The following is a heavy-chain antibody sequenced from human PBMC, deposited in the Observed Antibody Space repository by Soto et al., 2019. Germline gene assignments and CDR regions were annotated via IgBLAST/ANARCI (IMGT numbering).Heavy chain of an antibody. J-gene: IGHJ6*02. CDR2: INHSGST. CDR1: GGSFSGYY. Sequence: PSETLSLTCAVYGGSFSGYYWSWIRQPPGKGLEWIGEINHSGSTNYNPSLKSRVTISVDTSKNQFSPKLSSVTAADTAVYYCARTHRIMVRDNYYSYYATDVWGQGTTVTVSS. D-gene: IGHD3-10*01. CDR3: ARTHRIMVRDNYYSYYATDV. V-gene: IGHV4-34*01.